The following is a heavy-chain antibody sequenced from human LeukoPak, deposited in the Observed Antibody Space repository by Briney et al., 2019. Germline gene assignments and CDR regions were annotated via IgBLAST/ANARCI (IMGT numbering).Heavy chain of an antibody. D-gene: IGHD4-17*01. CDR3: ARDVPPAVTSILNWFDP. V-gene: IGHV4-4*07. CDR2: IYTSGST. CDR1: GGSISSYY. Sequence: SETLSLTCTVSGGSISSYYWSWIRQPAGKGLEWIGRIYTSGSTYYNPSLKSRVTMSVDTSKNQFSLKLSSVTAADTAVYYCARDVPPAVTSILNWFDPWGQGTLVTVSS. J-gene: IGHJ5*02.